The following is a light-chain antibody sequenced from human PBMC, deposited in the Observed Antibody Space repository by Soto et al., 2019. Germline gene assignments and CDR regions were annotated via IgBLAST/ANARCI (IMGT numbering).Light chain of an antibody. CDR2: DAS. J-gene: IGKJ2*01. CDR1: QSVSSY. Sequence: EIVLTQSPATLSLSPGERATLSCRASQSVSSYLAWYQQKPGQAPRLLIYDASNRATGIPARFSSSGSGTEFTLTISSLEPEDFAVYYCQQHSNWPPYTFGQGTKLEIK. V-gene: IGKV3-11*01. CDR3: QQHSNWPPYT.